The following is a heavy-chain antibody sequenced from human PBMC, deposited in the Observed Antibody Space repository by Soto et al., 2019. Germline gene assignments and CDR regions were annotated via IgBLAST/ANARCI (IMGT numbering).Heavy chain of an antibody. CDR1: GFTFSYYY. D-gene: IGHD2-2*01. J-gene: IGHJ3*02. Sequence: GGSLRLSCAASGFTFSYYYMSWIRQAPGKGLEWVSYISSSSSYTNYADSVKGRFTISRDNAKNSLYLQMNSLRAEDTAVYYCWAVVVPARAQPDAFDIWGQGTMVTVSS. CDR3: WAVVVPARAQPDAFDI. CDR2: ISSSSSYT. V-gene: IGHV3-11*06.